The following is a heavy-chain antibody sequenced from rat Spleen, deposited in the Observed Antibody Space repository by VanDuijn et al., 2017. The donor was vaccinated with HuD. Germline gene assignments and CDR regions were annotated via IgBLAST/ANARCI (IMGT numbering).Heavy chain of an antibody. Sequence: EVQLVESGGGLVQPGSPLKLSCAASGFSFSDYGMAWVRQAPTKGLEWVATISYGDSYGHSSTYYRDSVKGRFTISRDNAKNTQYLQMDSLRSEDTATYYCARRHYGYTDYFDYWGQGVMVTVSS. V-gene: IGHV5-29*01. CDR1: GFSFSDYG. CDR2: ISYGDSYGHSST. CDR3: ARRHYGYTDYFDY. J-gene: IGHJ2*01. D-gene: IGHD1-6*01.